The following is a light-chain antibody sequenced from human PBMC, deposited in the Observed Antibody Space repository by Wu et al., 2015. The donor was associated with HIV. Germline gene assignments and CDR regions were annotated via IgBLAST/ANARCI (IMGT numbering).Light chain of an antibody. CDR3: QQYNNYPYT. J-gene: IGKJ2*01. CDR1: QSVSNW. Sequence: DIQMTQSPSTLSASVGDRVNITCRASQSVSNWLAWFQQKPGKAPKLLIYKASSLENEAPSRFSGSGSGTEFTLTISSLQPDDFATYYCQQYNNYPYTFGQGTKAGDQ. CDR2: KAS. V-gene: IGKV1-5*03.